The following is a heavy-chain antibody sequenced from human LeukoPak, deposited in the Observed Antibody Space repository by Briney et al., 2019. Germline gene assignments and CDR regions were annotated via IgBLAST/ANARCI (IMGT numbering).Heavy chain of an antibody. CDR2: IKSKTDGGTT. J-gene: IGHJ4*02. CDR1: GFTFSNAW. V-gene: IGHV3-15*01. D-gene: IGHD2-15*01. Sequence: GGSLRLSCAASGFTFSNAWMSWVRQAPGKGLEWVGRIKSKTDGGTTDYAAPVKGRFTISRDDSKNTLYLQMNSLKTEDTAVYYCLPDCSGGSCALLDYWGQGTLVTVSS. CDR3: LPDCSGGSCALLDY.